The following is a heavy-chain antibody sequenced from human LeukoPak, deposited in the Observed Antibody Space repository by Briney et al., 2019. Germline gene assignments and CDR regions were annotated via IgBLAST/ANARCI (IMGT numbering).Heavy chain of an antibody. CDR3: ARAYGEDAFDI. D-gene: IGHD4/OR15-4a*01. CDR1: GGTFSSYA. J-gene: IGHJ3*02. Sequence: ASVKASCKASGGTFSSYAISWVRQAPGQGLEWMGRIIPIFGTANYAQKFQGRVTITTDESTSTAYMELSSLRSEDTAVYYCARAYGEDAFDIWGQGTMVTVSS. V-gene: IGHV1-69*05. CDR2: IIPIFGTA.